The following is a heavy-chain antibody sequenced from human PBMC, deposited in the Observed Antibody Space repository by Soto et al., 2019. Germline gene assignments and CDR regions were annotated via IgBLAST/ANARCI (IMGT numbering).Heavy chain of an antibody. CDR2: ISSSSSYI. V-gene: IGHV3-21*01. Sequence: GGSLRLSCAASGFTFSSYSMNWVRQAPGKGLEWVSSISSSSSYIYYADSVKGRFTISRDNAKNSLYLQMNSLRAEDTAVYYCARGDLTYYYDSSGYYGSDWGQGTLVTVSS. J-gene: IGHJ4*02. CDR3: ARGDLTYYYDSSGYYGSD. CDR1: GFTFSSYS. D-gene: IGHD3-22*01.